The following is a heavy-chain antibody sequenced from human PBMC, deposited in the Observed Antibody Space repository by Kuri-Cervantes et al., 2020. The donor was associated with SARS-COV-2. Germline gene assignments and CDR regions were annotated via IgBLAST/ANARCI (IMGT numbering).Heavy chain of an antibody. CDR2: ISYDGSNK. CDR3: AKDQHGIVVVVAAIEY. Sequence: GESLKISCAASGFTFSSYSMNWVRQAPGKGLEWVALISYDGSNKYYADSVKGRFTISRDNSKNTLNLQMNSLRAEDTAIYYCAKDQHGIVVVVAAIEYWGQGTLVTVSS. V-gene: IGHV3-30*18. CDR1: GFTFSSYS. J-gene: IGHJ4*02. D-gene: IGHD2-15*01.